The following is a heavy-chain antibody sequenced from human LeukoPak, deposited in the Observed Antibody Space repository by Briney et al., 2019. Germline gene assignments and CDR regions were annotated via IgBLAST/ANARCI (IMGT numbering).Heavy chain of an antibody. CDR3: ARDGMTTVTTFDY. J-gene: IGHJ4*02. V-gene: IGHV3-30*14. CDR2: ISYDGSNK. D-gene: IGHD4-17*01. CDR1: GFTFSSYA. Sequence: GESLRLSCAASGFTFSSYAMHWVRQAPGKGLEWVAVISYDGSNKYYADSVKGRFTISRDNYKNTLYLQMNSLRAEDTAVYYCARDGMTTVTTFDYWGQGTLVTVSS.